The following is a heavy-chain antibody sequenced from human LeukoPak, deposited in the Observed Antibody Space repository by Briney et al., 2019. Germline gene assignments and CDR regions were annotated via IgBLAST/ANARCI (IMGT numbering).Heavy chain of an antibody. Sequence: PGGSLRLSCAASGFTFSSYAMSWVRQAPGKGLEGVSAISGSGGRTYYADSVKGRFTISRDNSRDTLYLQMNSLRAEDTAVYYCAKGYYDYVWGSYYFDYWGQGTLVTVSS. CDR2: ISGSGGRT. D-gene: IGHD3-16*01. V-gene: IGHV3-23*01. J-gene: IGHJ4*02. CDR1: GFTFSSYA. CDR3: AKGYYDYVWGSYYFDY.